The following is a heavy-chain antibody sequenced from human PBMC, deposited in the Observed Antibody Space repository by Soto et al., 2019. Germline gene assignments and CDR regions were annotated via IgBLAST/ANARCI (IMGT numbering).Heavy chain of an antibody. Sequence: QVQLVQSGGNVVQTGRSLRLSCAASGFTFSNYGMHWVRQAPGKGLEWLAFISHDGSNTYHADSVKGRFTISRDNSKNKLYLQMNSLRAEDTAFFYCAKEPKIQLWLHYFDYWGQGTLVTVSS. CDR2: ISHDGSNT. D-gene: IGHD5-18*01. J-gene: IGHJ4*02. CDR1: GFTFSNYG. CDR3: AKEPKIQLWLHYFDY. V-gene: IGHV3-30*18.